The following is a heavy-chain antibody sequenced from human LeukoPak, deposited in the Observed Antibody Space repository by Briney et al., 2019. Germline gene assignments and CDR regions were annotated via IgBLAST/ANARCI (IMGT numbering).Heavy chain of an antibody. CDR2: IKSKTDGGTT. D-gene: IGHD3-10*01. J-gene: IGHJ6*02. Sequence: GGSLRLSCAASGFTFSNAWMSWVRQAPGKGLEWVGRIKSKTDGGTTDYAAPVKGRFTISRDDSKNTLYLQMNSLKTEDTAAYYCTTVWPYYYYYYGMDVWGQGTTVTVSS. CDR3: TTVWPYYYYYYGMDV. V-gene: IGHV3-15*01. CDR1: GFTFSNAW.